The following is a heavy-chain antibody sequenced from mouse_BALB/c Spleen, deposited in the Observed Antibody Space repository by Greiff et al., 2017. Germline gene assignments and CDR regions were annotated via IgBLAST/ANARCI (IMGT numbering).Heavy chain of an antibody. D-gene: IGHD1-2*01. V-gene: IGHV2-6-7*01. Sequence: VQRVESGPGLVAPSQSLSITCTVSGFSLTGYGVNWVRQPPGKGLEWLGMIWGDGSTDYNSALKSRLSISKDNSKSQVFLKMNSLQTDDTARYYCARDGDYYGPAWFAYWGQGTLVTVSA. CDR1: GFSLTGYG. CDR3: ARDGDYYGPAWFAY. J-gene: IGHJ3*01. CDR2: IWGDGST.